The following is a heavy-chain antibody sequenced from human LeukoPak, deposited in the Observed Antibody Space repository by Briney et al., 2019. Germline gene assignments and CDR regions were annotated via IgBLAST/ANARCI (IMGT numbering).Heavy chain of an antibody. Sequence: ASVKVSCKASGYTFTSYYMHWVRQAPGQGLEWMGIINPSGGGTSYSQNFQGRVTMTRDTSTSTVYMELSSLRSEDTAVYYCAKVGHYCSGGSCYFDYWGQGTLVTVSS. CDR3: AKVGHYCSGGSCYFDY. J-gene: IGHJ4*02. CDR1: GYTFTSYY. D-gene: IGHD2-15*01. CDR2: INPSGGGT. V-gene: IGHV1-46*01.